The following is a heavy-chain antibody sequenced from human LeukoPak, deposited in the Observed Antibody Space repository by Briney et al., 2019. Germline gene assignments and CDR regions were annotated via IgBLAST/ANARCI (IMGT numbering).Heavy chain of an antibody. J-gene: IGHJ3*02. Sequence: SETLSLTCTVSGSSINVYYWSWIRQPPGKGLEWIGYIYYSGSTNYIPSLKSRVTISVDTSKNQFSLKLSSVTAADTAVYYCASDRGYSSGWYDAFDIWGQGTMVTVSS. V-gene: IGHV4-59*01. CDR2: IYYSGST. D-gene: IGHD6-19*01. CDR3: ASDRGYSSGWYDAFDI. CDR1: GSSINVYY.